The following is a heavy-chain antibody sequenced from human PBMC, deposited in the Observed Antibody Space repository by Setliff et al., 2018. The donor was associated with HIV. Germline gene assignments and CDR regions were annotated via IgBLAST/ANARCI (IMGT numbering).Heavy chain of an antibody. Sequence: GASVKVSCKAPGDTFSTSALSWVRQAPGQGLEWMGIINPSGGSTSYAQKFQGRVTMTADTSAATAYMVLSSLRSEDTALYYCGTVRIAVPDDFDFWGQGTLVTVSS. CDR3: GTVRIAVPDDFDF. D-gene: IGHD6-19*01. CDR1: GDTFSTSA. V-gene: IGHV1-46*01. J-gene: IGHJ4*02. CDR2: INPSGGST.